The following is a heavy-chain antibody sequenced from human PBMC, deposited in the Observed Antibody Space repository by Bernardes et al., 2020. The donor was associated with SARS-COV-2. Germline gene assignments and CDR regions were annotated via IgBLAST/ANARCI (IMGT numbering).Heavy chain of an antibody. Sequence: TLSLTSAVYGGSFSGYYWSWIRQPPGKGLEWIGEINHSGSTNYNPSLKSRVTISVDTSKNQFSLKLSSVTAADTAVYYCARSIVGATTGFDPWGQGTLVTVSS. CDR3: ARSIVGATTGFDP. CDR2: INHSGST. CDR1: GGSFSGYY. J-gene: IGHJ5*02. D-gene: IGHD1-26*01. V-gene: IGHV4-34*01.